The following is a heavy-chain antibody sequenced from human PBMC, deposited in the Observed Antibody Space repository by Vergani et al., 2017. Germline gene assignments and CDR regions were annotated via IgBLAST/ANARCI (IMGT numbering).Heavy chain of an antibody. D-gene: IGHD5-12*01. CDR2: IWYDGSNK. CDR3: ARGWLPRDYYYYGMDV. CDR1: GFTFSSYG. J-gene: IGHJ6*02. Sequence: QVQLVESGGGVVQPGRSLRLSCAASGFTFSSYGMHWVRQAPGKGLEWVAVIWYDGSNKYYADSVKGRFTISRDNSKNTLYLQMNSLRAEDTAVYYCARGWLPRDYYYYGMDVWGQGTTVTVSS. V-gene: IGHV3-33*01.